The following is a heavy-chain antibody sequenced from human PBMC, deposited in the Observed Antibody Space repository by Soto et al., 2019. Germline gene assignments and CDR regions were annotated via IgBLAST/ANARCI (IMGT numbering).Heavy chain of an antibody. Sequence: PGGSLRLSCAASGFAFSSYDMHWVRQATGKGLEWVSAIGTAGDTYYPGSVKGRFTISRENAKNSLYLQMNSLRAEDTAVYYCARVDYGDFGIYGMDVWGQGTTVTVSS. V-gene: IGHV3-13*01. CDR1: GFAFSSYD. D-gene: IGHD4-17*01. CDR3: ARVDYGDFGIYGMDV. CDR2: IGTAGDT. J-gene: IGHJ6*02.